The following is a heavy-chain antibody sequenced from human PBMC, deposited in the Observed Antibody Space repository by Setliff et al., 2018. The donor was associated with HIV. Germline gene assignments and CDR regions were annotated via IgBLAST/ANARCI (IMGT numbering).Heavy chain of an antibody. D-gene: IGHD1-26*01. Sequence: PSETLSLTCTVSGDPINSHYWGWIRQPPGEGLEWIGHISYSEYTKYSPSLKSRVTISLDTSKKHFSLDLYSVTAADTAVYYCARDHNSGTLHAFDLWGQGTKVTVSS. J-gene: IGHJ3*01. CDR3: ARDHNSGTLHAFDL. CDR1: GDPINSHY. V-gene: IGHV4-59*11. CDR2: ISYSEYT.